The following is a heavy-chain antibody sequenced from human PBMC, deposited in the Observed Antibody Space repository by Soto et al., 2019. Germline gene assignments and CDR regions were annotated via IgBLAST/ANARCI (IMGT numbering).Heavy chain of an antibody. D-gene: IGHD6-19*01. J-gene: IGHJ4*02. CDR3: ARSAGWYAVHS. Sequence: QVHLVQSGAEVKKPGASVKVSCKGSGYAFTTYGITWVRQAPGQGLEWMGWISAHNGNTNYAQKLQGRVTVTRDTSTSTAYMELRSLRSDDTAVYYCARSAGWYAVHSWGPGSLVIVSS. CDR1: GYAFTTYG. V-gene: IGHV1-18*01. CDR2: ISAHNGNT.